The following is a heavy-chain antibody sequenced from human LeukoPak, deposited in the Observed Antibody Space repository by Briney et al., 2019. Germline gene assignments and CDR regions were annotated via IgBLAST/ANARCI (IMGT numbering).Heavy chain of an antibody. CDR1: GGSISSGSYY. CDR3: ARGIVVVAQLGFYFYYMDV. J-gene: IGHJ6*03. Sequence: SQTLSLTCTVSGGSISSGSYYWSWIRQPAGKGLEWIGRIYTSGSTNYNPSLKSRVTISVDTSKNQFSLKLSSVTAADTAVYYCARGIVVVAQLGFYFYYMDVWGKGTTVTVSS. V-gene: IGHV4-61*02. CDR2: IYTSGST. D-gene: IGHD2-15*01.